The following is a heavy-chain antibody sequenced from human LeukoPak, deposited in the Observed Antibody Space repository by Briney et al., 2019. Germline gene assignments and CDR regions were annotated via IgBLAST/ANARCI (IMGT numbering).Heavy chain of an antibody. CDR2: IDYSGST. CDR3: AKAGEEMATIRPLDY. J-gene: IGHJ4*02. D-gene: IGHD5-24*01. V-gene: IGHV4-31*03. Sequence: SETLSLTCTVSSGSISSGAYYWSWIRQHPGKGLEWIGFIDYSGSTYYNPSLKSRINMSVDTSKNQFSLKLGSVTAADTAVYYCAKAGEEMATIRPLDYWGQGTLVTVSS. CDR1: SGSISSGAYY.